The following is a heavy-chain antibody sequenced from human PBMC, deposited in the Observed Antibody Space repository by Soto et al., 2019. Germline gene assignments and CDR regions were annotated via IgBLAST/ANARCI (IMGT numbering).Heavy chain of an antibody. CDR3: AKEVRGGCYFDY. V-gene: IGHV3-23*01. Sequence: EVQLLESGGGLVQPGGSLRLSCAASGFTFSSYAMSWVRQAPGKGLEWVSAISGSGGSTYYADSVKGRFTISRDNSNNTLYLQMNSLRPEDTAVYYCAKEVRGGCYFDYWGQGTLVTVSS. CDR1: GFTFSSYA. J-gene: IGHJ4*02. CDR2: ISGSGGST. D-gene: IGHD3-10*01.